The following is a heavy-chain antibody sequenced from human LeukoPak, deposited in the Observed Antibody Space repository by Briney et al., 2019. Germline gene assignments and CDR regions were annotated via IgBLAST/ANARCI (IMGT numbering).Heavy chain of an antibody. Sequence: GESLKISCKGSGYSFPTYWIAWVRQMPGKGLEWMGIIYPDESNIRYSPSFQGQVTISANKSISTAYLQWSSLKASDTAMYYCARPPSRGYSSSFEYWGQGTLVTVSS. CDR2: IYPDESNI. J-gene: IGHJ4*02. D-gene: IGHD2-2*03. CDR3: ARPPSRGYSSSFEY. CDR1: GYSFPTYW. V-gene: IGHV5-51*01.